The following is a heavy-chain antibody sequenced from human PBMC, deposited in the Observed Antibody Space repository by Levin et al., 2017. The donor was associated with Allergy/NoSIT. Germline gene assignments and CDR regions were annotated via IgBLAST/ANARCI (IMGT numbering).Heavy chain of an antibody. CDR1: GYSFTTYW. J-gene: IGHJ3*01. CDR2: IHPADSDT. Sequence: HGESLKISCKGFGYSFTTYWIGWVRQMPGEGLEWMGIIHPADSDTRYSPSFQGQATISADKSISTAYLQWSSLKASDTAIYYCARQGNRGYSGSGCLDAFDLWGQGTLVTVSS. D-gene: IGHD5-12*01. CDR3: ARQGNRGYSGSGCLDAFDL. V-gene: IGHV5-51*01.